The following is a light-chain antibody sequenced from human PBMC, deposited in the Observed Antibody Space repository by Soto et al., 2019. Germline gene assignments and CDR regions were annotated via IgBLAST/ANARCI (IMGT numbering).Light chain of an antibody. V-gene: IGLV1-44*01. CDR2: SNN. CDR3: SSYAGSTTYVV. J-gene: IGLJ2*01. CDR1: SSNIGSNT. Sequence: QSVLTQPPSASGTPGQRVTISCSGSSSNIGSNTVNWYQQLPGTAPKLLIYSNNQRPSGVPDRFSASKSGNTASLTISGLQAEDEADYYCSSYAGSTTYVVFGGGTQLTVL.